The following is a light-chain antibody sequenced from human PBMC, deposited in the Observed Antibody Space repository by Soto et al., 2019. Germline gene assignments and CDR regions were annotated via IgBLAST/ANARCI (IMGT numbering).Light chain of an antibody. CDR1: QSVRSSY. Sequence: EIVLTQSPGTLSLSPGERATLSCRASQSVRSSYLAWYQQKPGQAPRLLIYGASSRATGIPDRFSGSGSGTDFTLTITRLEPEDFAVYYCQHHGGSPWTFGQGTKVDIK. J-gene: IGKJ1*01. V-gene: IGKV3-20*01. CDR3: QHHGGSPWT. CDR2: GAS.